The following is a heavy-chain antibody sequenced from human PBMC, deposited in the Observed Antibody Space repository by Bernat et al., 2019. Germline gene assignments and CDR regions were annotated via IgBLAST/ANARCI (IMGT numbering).Heavy chain of an antibody. Sequence: EVQLVESGGGLVQPGGSLKLSCAASGFTFSGSAMHWVRQASGKGLEWVGRIRSKANSYATAYAASVKGRFTISRDDSKNTAYLQMNSLKTEDTAVYYCTRPEEYGGSDLWGQGTLVTVSS. CDR2: IRSKANSYAT. D-gene: IGHD1-26*01. CDR1: GFTFSGSA. V-gene: IGHV3-73*01. CDR3: TRPEEYGGSDL. J-gene: IGHJ5*02.